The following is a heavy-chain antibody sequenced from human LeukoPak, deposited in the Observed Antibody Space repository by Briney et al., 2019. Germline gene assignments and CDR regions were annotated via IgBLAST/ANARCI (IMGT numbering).Heavy chain of an antibody. J-gene: IGHJ5*02. Sequence: GASVKVSCKASGYTFTGYYMHWLRQAPGQGLEWMGRINPNSGGTNYAQKFQGRVTMTRDTSISTAYMELSRLRSDDTAVYYCARGGITIFGVVSTSNWFDPWGQGTLVTVSS. CDR2: INPNSGGT. CDR1: GYTFTGYY. V-gene: IGHV1-2*06. D-gene: IGHD3-3*01. CDR3: ARGGITIFGVVSTSNWFDP.